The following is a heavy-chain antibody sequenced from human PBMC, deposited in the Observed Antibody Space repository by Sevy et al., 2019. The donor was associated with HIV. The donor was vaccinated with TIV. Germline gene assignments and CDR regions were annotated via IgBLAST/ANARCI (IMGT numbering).Heavy chain of an antibody. V-gene: IGHV4-4*02. D-gene: IGHD6-13*01. CDR1: GGSISSSNW. J-gene: IGHJ4*02. CDR2: IYPGGST. Sequence: SETLSLTCAVSGGSISSSNWWSWVRQPPGMGLEWIGEIYPGGSTNYNPSLKSRVTISVDKSKNQFSLKLSSVTAADTAVYFCARGPTAAGSFDSWGPGTVVTVSS. CDR3: ARGPTAAGSFDS.